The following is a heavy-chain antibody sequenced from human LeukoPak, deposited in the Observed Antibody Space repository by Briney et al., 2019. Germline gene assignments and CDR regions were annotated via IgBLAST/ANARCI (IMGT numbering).Heavy chain of an antibody. CDR1: VYTFTASF. CDR2: IDSNNVDT. J-gene: IGHJ4*02. Sequence: GASLKVSSKASVYTFTASFMHCVRQSPGQGLEWMGWIDSNNVDTKYAQKFQSRLIITRDTSIGIAYMELSRVLCDDTPVYFCVREAYCSGGRCSVQRVASWGQGTPVTVSS. V-gene: IGHV1-2*02. D-gene: IGHD2-15*01. CDR3: VREAYCSGGRCSVQRVAS.